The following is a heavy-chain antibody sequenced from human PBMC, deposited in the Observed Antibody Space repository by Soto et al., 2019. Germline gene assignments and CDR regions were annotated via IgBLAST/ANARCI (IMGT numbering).Heavy chain of an antibody. CDR3: ARDYSTYYYDSSGYLFWFDP. V-gene: IGHV1-18*01. D-gene: IGHD3-22*01. J-gene: IGHJ5*02. CDR1: GHTFTSYG. CDR2: ISAYNGNT. Sequence: ASVKVSCKASGHTFTSYGISWVRQAPGQGLEWMGWISAYNGNTNYAQKLQGSATMTTDTSTSTAYMELRSLRSDDTAVYYCARDYSTYYYDSSGYLFWFDPWGQGTLVTVSS.